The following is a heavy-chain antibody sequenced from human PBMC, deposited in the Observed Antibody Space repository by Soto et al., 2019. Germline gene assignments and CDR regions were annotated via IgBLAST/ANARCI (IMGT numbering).Heavy chain of an antibody. CDR2: IKQDGSEK. D-gene: IGHD6-13*01. J-gene: IGHJ4*02. V-gene: IGHV3-7*03. CDR3: ARERGSSWYSIFDY. Sequence: PGGSLRLSCAASGFTFSSYWMSWVRQAPGKGLEWVANIKQDGSEKYYVDSVKGRFTISRDNAKNSLYLQMNSLGAEDTAVYYCARERGSSWYSIFDYWGQGTLVTVSS. CDR1: GFTFSSYW.